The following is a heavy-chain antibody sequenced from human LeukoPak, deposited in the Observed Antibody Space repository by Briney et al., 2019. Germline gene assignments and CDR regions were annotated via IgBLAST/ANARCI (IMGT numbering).Heavy chain of an antibody. D-gene: IGHD2-15*01. CDR1: GGSITSDC. J-gene: IGHJ4*02. CDR2: IYYSGST. V-gene: IGHV4-59*08. Sequence: SETLSLTCTVSGGSITSDCWSWIRQPPEKGLEWTGYIYYSGSTNQNPSLRSRVTISLDTSKKQFSLKLRSVTAADTAVYYCAREYCSGGNCYFDFWGQGTLVTVSS. CDR3: AREYCSGGNCYFDF.